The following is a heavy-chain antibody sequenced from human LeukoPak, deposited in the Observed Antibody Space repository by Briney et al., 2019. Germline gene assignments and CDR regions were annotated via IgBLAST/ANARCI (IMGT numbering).Heavy chain of an antibody. CDR2: LFHSGST. CDR1: GVSISSYY. Sequence: SETLSLTCTVSGVSISSYYWSWIRQPPGKGLEWIGYLFHSGSTNYNPSLKSRVTISVDTSKNQFSLKLSSVTAADTAVYYCARGEYFYDSRPVAGWYFDYWGQGTLVTVSS. D-gene: IGHD3-22*01. CDR3: ARGEYFYDSRPVAGWYFDY. V-gene: IGHV4-59*01. J-gene: IGHJ4*02.